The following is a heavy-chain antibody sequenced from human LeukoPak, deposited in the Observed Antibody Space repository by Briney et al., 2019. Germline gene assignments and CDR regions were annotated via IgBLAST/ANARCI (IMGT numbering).Heavy chain of an antibody. D-gene: IGHD6-13*01. CDR1: GYTFTSYY. CDR3: ARDKYSSSWYESYYYYYGMDV. V-gene: IGHV1-46*01. CDR2: INPSGGST. Sequence: GASVKVSCKASGYTFTSYYVHWVRQAPGQGLEWMGIINPSGGSTSYAQKFQGRVTMTRDTSTSTVYMELSSLRSEDTAVYYCARDKYSSSWYESYYYYYGMDVWGQGTTVTVSS. J-gene: IGHJ6*02.